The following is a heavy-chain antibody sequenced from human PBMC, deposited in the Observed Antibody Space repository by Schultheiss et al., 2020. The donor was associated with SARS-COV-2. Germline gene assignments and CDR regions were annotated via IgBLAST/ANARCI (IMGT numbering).Heavy chain of an antibody. D-gene: IGHD5-12*01. V-gene: IGHV4-39*07. CDR1: GGSISSSSYY. CDR2: INHSGST. Sequence: SQTLSLTCTVSGGSISSSSYYWSWIRQPPGKGLEWIGEINHSGSTNYNPSLKSRVTISVDTSKNQFSLKLSSVTAADTAVYYCARMGYSGYDAIDYWGQGTLVTVSS. J-gene: IGHJ4*02. CDR3: ARMGYSGYDAIDY.